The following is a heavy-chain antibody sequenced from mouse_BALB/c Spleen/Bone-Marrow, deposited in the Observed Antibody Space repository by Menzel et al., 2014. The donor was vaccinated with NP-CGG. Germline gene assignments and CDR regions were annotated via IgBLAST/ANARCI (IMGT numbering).Heavy chain of an antibody. J-gene: IGHJ4*01. D-gene: IGHD3-3*01. CDR2: ISSGSSTI. Sequence: EVNLVESGGGLVQPGGSRKLSCAASGFTFSSFGMHWVRQAPEKGLGWVAYISSGSSTIYYAGTVKGRFTISRDNPKNTLFLQMTSLRSEDTAMYYCARAGMDYWGQGTSVTVSS. CDR3: ARAGMDY. CDR1: GFTFSSFG. V-gene: IGHV5-17*02.